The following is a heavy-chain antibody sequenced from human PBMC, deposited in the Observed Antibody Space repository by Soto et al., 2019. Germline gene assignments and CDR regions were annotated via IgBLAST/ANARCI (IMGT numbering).Heavy chain of an antibody. Sequence: GGSLRLSCAASGFTFSSYVMHWVRQAPGKGLEWAAVIWYDGSNKYYADSVKGRFTISRDNSKNTLYLQMNSLRAEDTAVYYCARDSSSAGPDAFDIWGQGTMVTVSS. J-gene: IGHJ3*02. D-gene: IGHD6-6*01. V-gene: IGHV3-33*01. CDR3: ARDSSSAGPDAFDI. CDR2: IWYDGSNK. CDR1: GFTFSSYV.